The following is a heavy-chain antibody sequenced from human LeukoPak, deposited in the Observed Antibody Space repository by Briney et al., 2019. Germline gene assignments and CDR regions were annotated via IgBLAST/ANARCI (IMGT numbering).Heavy chain of an antibody. J-gene: IGHJ4*02. CDR3: AKDNGYYSNPGPFYFDY. CDR2: ISGSGGST. CDR1: GFTFTTYG. V-gene: IGHV3-23*01. Sequence: GGSLRLSCAVSGFTFTTYGMSWVRQAPGKGLEWVSAISGSGGSTYYADSVKGRFTISRDNSKNTLYLQMNSLRAEDTAVYYCAKDNGYYSNPGPFYFDYWGRGTLVTVSS. D-gene: IGHD1-26*01.